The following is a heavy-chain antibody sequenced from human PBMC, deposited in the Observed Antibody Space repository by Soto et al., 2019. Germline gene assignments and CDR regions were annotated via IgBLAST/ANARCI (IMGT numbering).Heavy chain of an antibody. V-gene: IGHV3-23*01. D-gene: IGHD3-22*01. CDR2: ISASGGST. Sequence: GSLRLSCAASVFTFSSYAMSWVRQAPGKGLEWVSAISASGGSTYYADSVKGRFTISRDNSKNTLYVRMNSLRAEDTAVYYCAKSAGYDSKQTSDYWGQGTLVTVSS. CDR1: VFTFSSYA. CDR3: AKSAGYDSKQTSDY. J-gene: IGHJ4*02.